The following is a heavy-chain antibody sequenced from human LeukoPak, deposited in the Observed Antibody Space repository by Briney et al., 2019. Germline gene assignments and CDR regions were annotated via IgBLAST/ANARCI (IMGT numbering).Heavy chain of an antibody. CDR2: ISSSSSYI. V-gene: IGHV3-21*01. J-gene: IGHJ4*02. D-gene: IGHD6-19*01. CDR3: ARVRGSGWYFDY. CDR1: GFTFSSYS. Sequence: GGSLRLSCAASGFTFSSYSMNWVRQAPGKGLEWVSSISSSSSYIYYADSVKGRFTISRDNAKNSLYLQMNSLRDEDTAMYYCARVRGSGWYFDYWGQGTLVAVSS.